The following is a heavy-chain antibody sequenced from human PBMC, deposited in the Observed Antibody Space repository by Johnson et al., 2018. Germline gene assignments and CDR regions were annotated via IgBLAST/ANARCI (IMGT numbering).Heavy chain of an antibody. CDR1: GCTVSSNY. V-gene: IGHV3-66*02. D-gene: IGHD3-3*01. CDR2: IYSGGST. CDR3: ARDFPPYYMDV. Sequence: VQLVESGGGLVQPGGSLRLSCAASGCTVSSNYMSWVRQAPGKGLEWVSVIYSGGSTYYADPVKGRFTISRDNSKNTLYLQMNSLRAEDTAVYYCARDFPPYYMDVWGKGTTVTVSS. J-gene: IGHJ6*03.